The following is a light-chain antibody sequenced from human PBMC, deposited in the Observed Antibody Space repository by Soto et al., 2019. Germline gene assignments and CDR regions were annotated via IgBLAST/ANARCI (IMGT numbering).Light chain of an antibody. J-gene: IGKJ4*01. Sequence: DIVMTQSTDSLAVSLGERATINCKSSQSVLYSSNNKNYLVWYQQKPGQPPKLLIYWASTRESGVPDRFSGSGSGTDFTLTISSLQAEDVAVYYCQQHYSDPLTFGGGTKVEIK. V-gene: IGKV4-1*01. CDR1: QSVLYSSNNKNY. CDR2: WAS. CDR3: QQHYSDPLT.